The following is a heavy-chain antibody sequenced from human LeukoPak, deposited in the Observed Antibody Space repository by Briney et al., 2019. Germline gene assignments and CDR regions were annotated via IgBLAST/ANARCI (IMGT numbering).Heavy chain of an antibody. J-gene: IGHJ3*02. V-gene: IGHV4-31*03. Sequence: SETLSLTCTVSGGSISSGGYYWSWIRQHPGKGLEWIGYIYYSGSTYYNPSLKSRVTISVDTSKNQFSLKLSSVTAADTAVYYCARGTQGRWGAFDIWGQGTMVTVSS. D-gene: IGHD1-14*01. CDR2: IYYSGST. CDR1: GGSISSGGYY. CDR3: ARGTQGRWGAFDI.